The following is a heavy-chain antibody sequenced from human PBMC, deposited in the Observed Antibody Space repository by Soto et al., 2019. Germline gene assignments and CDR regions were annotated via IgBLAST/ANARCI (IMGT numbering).Heavy chain of an antibody. CDR2: ISGSGGGT. D-gene: IGHD3-22*01. Sequence: GGSLRLSCAASGFTFSSYAMSWVRQAPGKGLEWVSAISGSGGGTYYADSVKGRFTISRDNSKNTLYLQMNSLRAEDTAVYYCAKAEGGNSYDSSGYYLFDYWGQGTLVTVSS. CDR3: AKAEGGNSYDSSGYYLFDY. CDR1: GFTFSSYA. V-gene: IGHV3-23*01. J-gene: IGHJ4*02.